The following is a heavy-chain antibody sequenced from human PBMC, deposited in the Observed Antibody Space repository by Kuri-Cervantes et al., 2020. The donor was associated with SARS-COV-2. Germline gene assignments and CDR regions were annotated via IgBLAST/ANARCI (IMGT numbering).Heavy chain of an antibody. D-gene: IGHD6-13*01. Sequence: ASVKVSCKASGYTFTSYGISWVRQAPGQGLEWMGWISAYNGNTNYAQKLQGRVTMTRDTSTSTVYMELSSLRSEDTAVYYCARDLAAGTFGFHYWGQGTLVTVSS. CDR2: ISAYNGNT. CDR3: ARDLAAGTFGFHY. J-gene: IGHJ4*02. CDR1: GYTFTSYG. V-gene: IGHV1-18*04.